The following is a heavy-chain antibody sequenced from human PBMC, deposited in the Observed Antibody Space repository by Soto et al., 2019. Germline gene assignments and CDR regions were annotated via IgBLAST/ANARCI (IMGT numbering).Heavy chain of an antibody. D-gene: IGHD3-22*01. J-gene: IGHJ4*02. V-gene: IGHV5-10-1*01. Sequence: CLKISCRESGHSFAGSWITWVRQKPGKGLEWTGLIGPRDSHTYYPPSFRCHVTISLTKSITTVFLQWSGLRASDSAMYYCAIQIYSCDTGPQSHNCFDSWGPGTPGTVFS. CDR2: IGPRDSHT. CDR1: GHSFAGSW. CDR3: AIQIYSCDTGPQSHNCFDS.